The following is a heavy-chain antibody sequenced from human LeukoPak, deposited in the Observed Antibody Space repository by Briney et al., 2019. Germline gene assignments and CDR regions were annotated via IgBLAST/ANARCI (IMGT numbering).Heavy chain of an antibody. J-gene: IGHJ4*02. Sequence: AASVKVSCKASGGTFSSYAISWVRQAPGQGLEWMGGIIPIFGTANYAQKFQGRVTITADESTSTAYMELSSLRSEDTAVYYCARDSPRNYYDSSGYYAPDYWGQGTLVTVSS. CDR1: GGTFSSYA. CDR2: IIPIFGTA. V-gene: IGHV1-69*13. D-gene: IGHD3-22*01. CDR3: ARDSPRNYYDSSGYYAPDY.